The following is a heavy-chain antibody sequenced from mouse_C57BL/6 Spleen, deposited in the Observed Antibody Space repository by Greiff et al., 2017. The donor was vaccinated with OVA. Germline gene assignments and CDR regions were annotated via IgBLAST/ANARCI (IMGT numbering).Heavy chain of an antibody. CDR2: INPNNGGT. CDR1: GYTFTDYN. D-gene: IGHD1-1*01. V-gene: IGHV1-18*01. J-gene: IGHJ1*03. Sequence: VQLKQSGPELVKPGASVKISCKASGYTFTDYNMDWVKQSHGQSLEWIGDINPNNGGTNYNQKFKGKATLTVDKSSSTAYMELRRLTSEDTAVYYCARGVTTVVATRYFDVWGTGTTVTVSS. CDR3: ARGVTTVVATRYFDV.